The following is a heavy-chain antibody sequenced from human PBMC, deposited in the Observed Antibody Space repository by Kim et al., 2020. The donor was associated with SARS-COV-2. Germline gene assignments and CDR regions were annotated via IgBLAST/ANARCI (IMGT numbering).Heavy chain of an antibody. CDR2: IIPIFGTA. J-gene: IGHJ4*02. CDR3: ARGLIKRGYPTLFDY. D-gene: IGHD5-12*01. Sequence: SVKVSCKASGGTFSSYAISWVRQAPGQGLEWMGGIIPIFGTANYAQKFQGRVTITADESTSTAYMELSSLRSEDTAVYYCARGLIKRGYPTLFDYWGQGTLVTVSS. CDR1: GGTFSSYA. V-gene: IGHV1-69*13.